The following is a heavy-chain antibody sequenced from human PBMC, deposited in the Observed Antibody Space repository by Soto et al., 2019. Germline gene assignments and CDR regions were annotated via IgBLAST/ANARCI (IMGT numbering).Heavy chain of an antibody. Sequence: ASVKVSCKASGYTFTGYYMHWVRQAPGQGLEWMGWINPNSGGTNYAQKFQGWVTMTRDTSISTAYMELSRLRSDDTAVYYCAKAKYYYDSSGACYFDYWGQGTLVTVFS. CDR1: GYTFTGYY. CDR2: INPNSGGT. J-gene: IGHJ4*02. V-gene: IGHV1-2*04. D-gene: IGHD3-22*01. CDR3: AKAKYYYDSSGACYFDY.